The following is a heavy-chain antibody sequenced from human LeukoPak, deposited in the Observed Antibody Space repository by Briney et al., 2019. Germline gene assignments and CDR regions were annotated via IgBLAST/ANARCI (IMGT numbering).Heavy chain of an antibody. CDR3: ARATRIAVAEFFFDY. D-gene: IGHD6-13*01. CDR1: GFTVSSNY. CDR2: IYTGGST. J-gene: IGHJ4*02. V-gene: IGHV3-53*01. Sequence: GGSLRLSCAASGFTVSSNYMSWVRQAPGQGLEWVSLIYTGGSTYFADSVKGRFTISRDNSKNTLYLQMNSLRAEDTALYYCARATRIAVAEFFFDYWGQGTLVTVSS.